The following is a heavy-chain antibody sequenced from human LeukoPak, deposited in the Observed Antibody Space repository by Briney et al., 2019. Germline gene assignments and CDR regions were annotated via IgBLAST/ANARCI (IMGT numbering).Heavy chain of an antibody. J-gene: IGHJ4*02. V-gene: IGHV1-8*01. CDR3: ARGLGKGIPARNFVY. D-gene: IGHD6-6*01. CDR2: MNPNSGKT. Sequence: ASVKVSCKASGYTFTSYDINWVRQATGQGLEWMGWMNPNSGKTGYAQKFQGRVTMTRNTSISTAYMELSSLRSEDTAVCYCARGLGKGIPARNFVYWGQGTLVTVSS. CDR1: GYTFTSYD.